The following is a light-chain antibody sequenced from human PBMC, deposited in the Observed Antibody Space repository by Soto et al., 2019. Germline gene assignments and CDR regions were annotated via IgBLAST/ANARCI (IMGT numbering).Light chain of an antibody. Sequence: EIGLTQSPGTLSLSPGERATLSCRASQSVSSSYLAWYQQKPGQAPRLLIYGASSRATGIPDRFSGSGSGTAFTLTISILEPEDFAVYYCQQYGSSPPFTFGPGTKVDIK. CDR3: QQYGSSPPFT. V-gene: IGKV3-20*01. J-gene: IGKJ3*01. CDR2: GAS. CDR1: QSVSSSY.